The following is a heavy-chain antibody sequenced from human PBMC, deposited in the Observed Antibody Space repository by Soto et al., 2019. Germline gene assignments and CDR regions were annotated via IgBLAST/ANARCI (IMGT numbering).Heavy chain of an antibody. J-gene: IGHJ5*01. V-gene: IGHV1-2*02. D-gene: IGHD6-13*01. CDR1: GYMFTGYF. CDR2: IIPNSGDT. Sequence: ASVKVSCKASGYMFTGYFIHWLRQAPGQGLEWMGWIIPNSGDTNLAQRFQGRVTMTGDTSINTAYMELNSLTSDDTAVYYCARDEAVTGTGFDPWGQGSLVTVSS. CDR3: ARDEAVTGTGFDP.